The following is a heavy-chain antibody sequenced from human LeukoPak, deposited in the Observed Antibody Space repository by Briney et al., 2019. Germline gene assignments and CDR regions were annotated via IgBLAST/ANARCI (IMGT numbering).Heavy chain of an antibody. Sequence: SVKVPCKASGGTFSSYAISWVRQAPGQGLEWMGGIIPIFGTANYAQKFQGRVTITADESTSTAYMELSSLRSEDTAVYYCARDAEMGTPYPYYWGQGTLVTVSS. CDR3: ARDAEMGTPYPYY. V-gene: IGHV1-69*01. J-gene: IGHJ4*02. CDR2: IIPIFGTA. D-gene: IGHD5-24*01. CDR1: GGTFSSYA.